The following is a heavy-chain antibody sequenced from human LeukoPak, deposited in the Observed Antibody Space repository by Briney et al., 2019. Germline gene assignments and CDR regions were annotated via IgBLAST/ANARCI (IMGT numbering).Heavy chain of an antibody. V-gene: IGHV4-59*08. J-gene: IGHJ5*02. CDR2: MYNSGLT. CDR1: GGSINSYY. Sequence: SETLSLTCTVSGGSINSYYWSWIRQPPGKGLEWIGYMYNSGLTNYNPPLKSRVTISVDTSKNQFSLKLSSVTAADTAVYYCARLHYGDPTSWFDPWGQGTLVTVSS. D-gene: IGHD2-21*02. CDR3: ARLHYGDPTSWFDP.